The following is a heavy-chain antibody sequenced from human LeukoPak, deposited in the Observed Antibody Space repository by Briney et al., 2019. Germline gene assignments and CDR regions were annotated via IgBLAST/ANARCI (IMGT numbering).Heavy chain of an antibody. J-gene: IGHJ4*02. CDR2: IVPSGGTT. CDR1: GFTVSSNS. Sequence: GGSLRLSCTVSGFTVSSNSMNWVRQAPGKGLEWVSGIVPSGGTTYYADSVKGRFTISRDDSKNTLYLQMNSLRAEDTAVYYCVRRAGGYSHPYDYWGQGTLVTVSS. CDR3: VRRAGGYSHPYDY. V-gene: IGHV3-53*01. D-gene: IGHD4-23*01.